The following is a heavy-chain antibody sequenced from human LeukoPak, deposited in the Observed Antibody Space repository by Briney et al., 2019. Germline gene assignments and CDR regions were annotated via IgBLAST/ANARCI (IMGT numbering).Heavy chain of an antibody. J-gene: IGHJ4*02. CDR1: GGSISSYY. Sequence: SETLSLTCSVSGGSISSYYWGWIRQPPGKGLEWIGSIYYSGSTYYNPSLKSRVTISVDTSKNQFSLKLSSVTAADTAVYYCARGDYDSSGPNYWGQGTLVTVSS. D-gene: IGHD3-22*01. CDR2: IYYSGST. V-gene: IGHV4-39*01. CDR3: ARGDYDSSGPNY.